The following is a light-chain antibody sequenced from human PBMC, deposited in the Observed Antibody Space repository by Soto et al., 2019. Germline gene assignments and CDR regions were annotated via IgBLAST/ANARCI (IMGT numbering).Light chain of an antibody. V-gene: IGLV2-14*01. J-gene: IGLJ2*01. CDR1: GSDVGNYVF. CDR2: EVS. Sequence: QSALTQPASVSGSPGQSITISCTGTGSDVGNYVFVSWYQQYPGKAPKLIIFEVSNRPSGVSTRFSGSKSGSTASLTISGLQAEDEADYFCSSYTTNNAHVFGGGTKVTVL. CDR3: SSYTTNNAHV.